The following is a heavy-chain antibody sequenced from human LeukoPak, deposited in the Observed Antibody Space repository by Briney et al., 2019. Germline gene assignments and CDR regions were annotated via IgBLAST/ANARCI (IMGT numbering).Heavy chain of an antibody. D-gene: IGHD1-26*01. CDR3: AREIGGTYYFHY. CDR1: GGSISSYY. J-gene: IGHJ4*02. Sequence: PSETLSLTCTVSGGSISSYYWSWIRQPPGKGLEWIGYIDYSGSTKYSASLKSRVTISVDTSKKQFSLKLSSVTAADTAVYYCAREIGGTYYFHYWGQGTLVTVSS. V-gene: IGHV4-59*01. CDR2: IDYSGST.